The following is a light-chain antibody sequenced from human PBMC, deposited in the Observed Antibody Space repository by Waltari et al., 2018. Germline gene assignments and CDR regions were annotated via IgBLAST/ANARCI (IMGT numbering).Light chain of an antibody. Sequence: DIVMTQSPLSLPVTPGEPASISCRSSQSLLPSNGYKYLDWYLQKPGQSPQLLIYLGSNRASGVPDRFSGSGSGTDFTLKISRVEAEDVGVYYCMQALQTPRTFGQGTKLEIK. V-gene: IGKV2-28*01. J-gene: IGKJ2*01. CDR2: LGS. CDR3: MQALQTPRT. CDR1: QSLLPSNGYKY.